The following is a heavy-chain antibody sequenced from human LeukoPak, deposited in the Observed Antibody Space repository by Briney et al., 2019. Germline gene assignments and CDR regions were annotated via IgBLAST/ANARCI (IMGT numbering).Heavy chain of an antibody. CDR2: IYSGGST. V-gene: IGHV3-53*01. CDR3: ASGSGSYCTPYYYMDV. CDR1: GFTVSSNY. Sequence: EGSLRLSCAASGFTVSSNYMSWVRQAPGKGLEWVSVIYSGGSTYYADSVKGRFTISRDNSKNTLYLQMNSLRAEDTAVYYCASGSGSYCTPYYYMDVWGTGTTVTVSS. D-gene: IGHD3-10*01. J-gene: IGHJ6*03.